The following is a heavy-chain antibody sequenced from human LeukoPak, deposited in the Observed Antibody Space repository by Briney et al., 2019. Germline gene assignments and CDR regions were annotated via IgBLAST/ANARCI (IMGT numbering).Heavy chain of an antibody. CDR3: ARVSVEDYYDSSGYSYYYYMDV. V-gene: IGHV3-48*01. CDR1: GFTFSTYN. J-gene: IGHJ6*03. Sequence: PGGSLRLSCAASGFTFSTYNMNWVRQAPGKGLEWVSYISSSSNTIYYADPVKGRFTISRDNAKNSLSLQMNSLRAEDTAVYYCARVSVEDYYDSSGYSYYYYMDVWGKGTTVTVSS. D-gene: IGHD3-22*01. CDR2: ISSSSNTI.